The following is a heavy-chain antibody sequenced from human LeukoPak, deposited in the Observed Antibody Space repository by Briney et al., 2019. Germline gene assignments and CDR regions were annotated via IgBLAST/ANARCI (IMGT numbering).Heavy chain of an antibody. V-gene: IGHV1-69*04. CDR1: GGTFSSYA. CDR3: ARAEAAAGYFDY. D-gene: IGHD6-13*01. CDR2: IIPILGIA. J-gene: IGHJ4*02. Sequence: SVKVSCKASGGTFSSYAISWVRQAPGQGLEWMGRIIPILGIANYAQKFQGRVTITADKSTSTAYMELSSLRSEDTAVYYCARAEAAAGYFDYWGQGTLVTVSS.